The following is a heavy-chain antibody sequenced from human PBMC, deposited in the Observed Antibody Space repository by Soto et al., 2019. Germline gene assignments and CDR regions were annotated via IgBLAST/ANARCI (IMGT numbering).Heavy chain of an antibody. CDR1: GGSFSSNP. CDR3: ARGGRGYSSAPRYYFDY. CDR2: IIPIFATV. Sequence: QVQLVQSVSEVKKPGSSVKVSCKASGGSFSSNPISWVRQAPGQGLEWMAGIIPIFATVHYAQKFQCRVTITADESTNTAYMALTSLRSEDTAVYFCARGGRGYSSAPRYYFDYWGQGTLVTVSS. V-gene: IGHV1-69*01. D-gene: IGHD5-18*01. J-gene: IGHJ4*02.